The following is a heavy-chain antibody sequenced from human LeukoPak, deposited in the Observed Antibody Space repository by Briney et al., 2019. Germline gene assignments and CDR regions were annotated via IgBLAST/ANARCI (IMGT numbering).Heavy chain of an antibody. D-gene: IGHD3-3*01. J-gene: IGHJ1*01. CDR2: ISGSGGST. CDR1: GFTFSSYA. V-gene: IGHV3-23*01. Sequence: PGETLRLSCAASGFTFSSYAMSWVRQAPGKGLEWVSAISGSGGSTYYADSVKGRFTISRDNSKNTLYLQMNSLRAEDTAVYFCAKDRPHNLFGVVPEYFQHWGQGTLVTVSS. CDR3: AKDRPHNLFGVVPEYFQH.